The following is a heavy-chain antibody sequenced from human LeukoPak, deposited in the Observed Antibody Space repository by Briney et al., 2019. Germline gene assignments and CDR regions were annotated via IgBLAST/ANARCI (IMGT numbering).Heavy chain of an antibody. D-gene: IGHD1-1*01. CDR1: GFTFTSHV. CDR3: VREGLERRTNFDY. V-gene: IGHV3-64D*06. Sequence: GGSLRLSCSASGFTFTSHVMHWVRQAPGKGLQYYAGSVKGRFTISRDSSKNTVYLQMNSLTAEDTAVYYCVREGLERRTNFDYWGHGTLVSVSS. J-gene: IGHJ4*01.